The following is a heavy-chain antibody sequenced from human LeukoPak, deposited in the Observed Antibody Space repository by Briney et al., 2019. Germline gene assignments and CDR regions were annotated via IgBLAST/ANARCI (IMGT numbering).Heavy chain of an antibody. CDR1: RFTFSRYW. D-gene: IGHD1-1*01. V-gene: IGHV3-7*01. CDR3: ARDVNWARDY. Sequence: PAGGSLRLSCAASRFTFSRYWMTWVRQSPGKGLEWVANIKPAGSEKYYVDSVKGRFTISRDNAKNSLYLQMNSLRAEDTAVYFCARDVNWARDYWGQGTLVTVSS. CDR2: IKPAGSEK. J-gene: IGHJ4*02.